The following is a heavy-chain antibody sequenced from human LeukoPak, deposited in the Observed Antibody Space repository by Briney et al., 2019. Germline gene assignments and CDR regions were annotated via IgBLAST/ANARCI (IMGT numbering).Heavy chain of an antibody. CDR1: GFTFSDYY. CDR2: ISSSGSTI. D-gene: IGHD2-21*01. Sequence: GGSLRLSCAASGFTFSDYYMSWIRQAPGKGLEWVSYISSSGSTIYYADSVKGRFTISRDNAKNSLYLQMNSLRAEDTAVYYCARDSKKAYCGGDCSNNWFDPWGQGTLVTVSS. V-gene: IGHV3-11*01. CDR3: ARDSKKAYCGGDCSNNWFDP. J-gene: IGHJ5*02.